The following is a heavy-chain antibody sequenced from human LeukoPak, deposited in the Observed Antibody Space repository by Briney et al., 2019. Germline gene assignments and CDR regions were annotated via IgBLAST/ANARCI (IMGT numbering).Heavy chain of an antibody. D-gene: IGHD3-10*01. Sequence: PSETPSLTCAVSGYSISSGYYWGWIRQPPGKGLEWIGSIYHSGSTYYNPSLKSRVTISVDTSKNQFSLKLSSVTAADTAVYYCARDARVDYYGSGSYYTNWFDPWGQGTLVTVSS. V-gene: IGHV4-38-2*02. J-gene: IGHJ5*02. CDR3: ARDARVDYYGSGSYYTNWFDP. CDR2: IYHSGST. CDR1: GYSISSGYY.